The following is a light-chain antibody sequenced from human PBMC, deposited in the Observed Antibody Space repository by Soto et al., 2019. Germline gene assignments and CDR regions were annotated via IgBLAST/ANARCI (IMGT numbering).Light chain of an antibody. Sequence: QSALTQPASVSGSPGQSITISCTGTSSDVGGYNYVSWYQQHPGKAPKLMIYDVSNRPSGVSNRFSGSKSGNTASLTISGLQAEDDADYYCSSYTSSSTLLYVFGTGTKLIVL. CDR1: SSDVGGYNY. V-gene: IGLV2-14*01. CDR2: DVS. J-gene: IGLJ1*01. CDR3: SSYTSSSTLLYV.